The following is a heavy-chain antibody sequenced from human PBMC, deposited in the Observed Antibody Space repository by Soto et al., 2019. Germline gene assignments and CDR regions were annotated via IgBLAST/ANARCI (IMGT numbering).Heavy chain of an antibody. CDR3: ARDTYYYGSGSYFIFDY. V-gene: IGHV1-69*13. D-gene: IGHD3-10*01. J-gene: IGHJ4*02. CDR1: GGTXISYA. Sequence: SXKVCFKASGGTXISYAIRLVRQAPGQGLEWMGGIIPIFGTANYAQKFQGRVTITADESTSTAYMELSSLRSEDTAVYYCARDTYYYGSGSYFIFDYWGQGTLVTVSS. CDR2: IIPIFGTA.